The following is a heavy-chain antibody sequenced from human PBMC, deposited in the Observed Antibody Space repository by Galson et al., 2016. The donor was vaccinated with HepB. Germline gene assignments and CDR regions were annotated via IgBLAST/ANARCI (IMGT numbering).Heavy chain of an antibody. V-gene: IGHV3-9*01. CDR3: VKDRVYRSSSNTCYWEFDH. Sequence: LSCAASGFTFDDYGMDWVRQAPGKGLEWVAGISWNSVGVGYADPVKGRLTIPRDNAKNSLYLQMNILRAEDTALYYCVKDRVYRSSSNTCYWEFDHWGQGTLVTVSS. J-gene: IGHJ4*02. CDR1: GFTFDDYG. CDR2: ISWNSVGV. D-gene: IGHD2-21*01.